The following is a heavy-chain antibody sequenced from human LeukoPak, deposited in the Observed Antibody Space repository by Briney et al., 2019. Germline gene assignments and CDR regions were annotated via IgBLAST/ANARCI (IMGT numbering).Heavy chain of an antibody. D-gene: IGHD3-10*01. CDR3: AVGKGIHTIRFDP. V-gene: IGHV1-2*02. J-gene: IGHJ5*02. CDR1: GYDYY. Sequence: GASVKVSCKTSGYDYYMHWVRQAPGQGLEWVGWINPNSGGTNYAQKFQGRVTMTRDTSISTAYMELSRLRSDDTAVYYCAVGKGIHTIRFDPWGQGTLVTVSS. CDR2: INPNSGGT.